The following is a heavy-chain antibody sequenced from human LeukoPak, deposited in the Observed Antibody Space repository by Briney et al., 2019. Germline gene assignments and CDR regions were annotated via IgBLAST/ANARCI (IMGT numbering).Heavy chain of an antibody. J-gene: IGHJ5*02. D-gene: IGHD3-10*01. CDR1: GGSISSYY. Sequence: SETLSLTCTVSGGSISSYYWSWIRQPPGKGLEWIGYIYYSGSTNYNPSLKSRVTISVDTSKNQFSLKLSSVTAADTAVYYCARWAITMVRGVISGFWFDPWGQGTLVTVSS. V-gene: IGHV4-59*01. CDR2: IYYSGST. CDR3: ARWAITMVRGVISGFWFDP.